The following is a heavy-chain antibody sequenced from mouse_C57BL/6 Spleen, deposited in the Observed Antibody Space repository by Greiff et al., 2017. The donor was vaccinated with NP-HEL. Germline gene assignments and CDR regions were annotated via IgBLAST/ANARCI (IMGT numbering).Heavy chain of an antibody. V-gene: IGHV1-26*01. CDR1: GYTFTDYY. CDR2: INPNNGGT. Sequence: EVQLQQSGPELVKPGASVKISCKASGYTFTDYYVNWVKQSHGKSLEWIGDINPNNGGTSYNQKFKGKATLTVDKSSSTAYMELRSLTSEDSAVYYCARSGDYDEAMDYWGQGTSVTVSS. J-gene: IGHJ4*01. CDR3: ARSGDYDEAMDY. D-gene: IGHD2-4*01.